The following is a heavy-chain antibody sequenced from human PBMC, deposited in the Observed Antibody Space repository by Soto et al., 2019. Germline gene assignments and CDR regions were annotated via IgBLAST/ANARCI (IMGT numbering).Heavy chain of an antibody. J-gene: IGHJ6*02. CDR1: GFTFSKYA. D-gene: IGHD6-25*01. CDR2: ISGSGGHT. CDR3: AKDFVLNEDVAAVENNGLDV. Sequence: EGQLLESGGGLVQPGGSLRLSCAASGFTFSKYAMNWVRQAPGKGLEWVSVISGSGGHTYYADPVKGRFTISRDNSEKTLYLQMNSLRAEDTATYYCAKDFVLNEDVAAVENNGLDVWGHGTTVTVSS. V-gene: IGHV3-23*01.